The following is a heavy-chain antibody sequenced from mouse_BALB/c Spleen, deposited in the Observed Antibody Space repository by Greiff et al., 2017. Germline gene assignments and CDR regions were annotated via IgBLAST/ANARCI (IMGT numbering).Heavy chain of an antibody. D-gene: IGHD2-3*01. Sequence: EVQLQQSGAELVKPGASVKLSCTASGFNIKDTYMHWVKQRPEQGLEWIGRIDPANGNTKYDPKFQGKATITADTSSNTAYLQLSSLTSEDTAVYYCALYDGHQDWFAYWGQGTLVTVSA. CDR3: ALYDGHQDWFAY. CDR1: GFNIKDTY. V-gene: IGHV14-3*02. CDR2: IDPANGNT. J-gene: IGHJ3*01.